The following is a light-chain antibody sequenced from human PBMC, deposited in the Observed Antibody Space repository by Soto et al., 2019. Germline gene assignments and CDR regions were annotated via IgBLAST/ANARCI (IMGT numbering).Light chain of an antibody. V-gene: IGKV1-39*01. CDR2: DAS. CDR1: QRISSY. Sequence: DILMTQSPSSLSASVGDRVTITCRASQRISSYLNWYQQKPGKAPNLLIWDASTLQSGVPSRFSGSGSGTDFTLTISSLQPEDFATYYCQQTYTPSRTFGQGTKVEIK. J-gene: IGKJ1*01. CDR3: QQTYTPSRT.